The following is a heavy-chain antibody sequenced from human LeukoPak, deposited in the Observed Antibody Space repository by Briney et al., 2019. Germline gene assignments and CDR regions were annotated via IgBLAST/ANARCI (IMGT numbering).Heavy chain of an antibody. D-gene: IGHD5-18*01. CDR1: GFTFSSYG. CDR2: ISGSGGST. CDR3: AKASDSYGYPTPFDY. V-gene: IGHV3-23*01. J-gene: IGHJ4*02. Sequence: GGSLRLSCAASGFTFSSYGMSWVRQAPGKGLEWVSAISGSGGSTYYADSVKGRFTISRDNSKNTLYLQMNSLRAEDTAVYYCAKASDSYGYPTPFDYWGQGTLVTVSS.